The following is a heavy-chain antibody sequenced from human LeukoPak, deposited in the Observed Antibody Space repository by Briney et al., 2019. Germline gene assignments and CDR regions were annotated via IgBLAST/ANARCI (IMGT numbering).Heavy chain of an antibody. V-gene: IGHV3-23*01. CDR2: ITGSGDGT. Sequence: PGGSLRLSCAASGFPFSSYAMTWVRQAPGKGLEWVSAITGSGDGTFYADSVKGRFTISRDNSRNTLYLQMNSLRVEDTAVYYCAKGSKADGFDPWGQGNLVTVSS. CDR3: AKGSKADGFDP. D-gene: IGHD6-6*01. CDR1: GFPFSSYA. J-gene: IGHJ5*02.